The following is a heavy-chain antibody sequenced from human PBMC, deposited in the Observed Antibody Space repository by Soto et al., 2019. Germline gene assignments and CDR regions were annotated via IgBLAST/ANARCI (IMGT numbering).Heavy chain of an antibody. V-gene: IGHV1-18*01. CDR1: GYTFTSYG. CDR3: ARDSSGYYYKSADY. CDR2: ISAYNGNT. J-gene: IGHJ4*02. Sequence: GASVKVSCKASGYTFTSYGISWVRQAPGQGLEWMGWISAYNGNTNYAQKLQGRVTMTTDTSTSTAYMELRGLRSDDTAVYYCARDSSGYYYKSADYWGQGTLVTVSS. D-gene: IGHD3-22*01.